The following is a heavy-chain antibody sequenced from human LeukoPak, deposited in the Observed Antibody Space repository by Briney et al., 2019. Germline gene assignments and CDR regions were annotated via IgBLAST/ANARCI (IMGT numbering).Heavy chain of an antibody. CDR2: FLAGGLL. J-gene: IGHJ4*02. CDR3: GRRFCNSCPLDF. CDR1: GFNVTTNN. V-gene: IGHV3-66*04. D-gene: IGHD2-21*01. Sequence: GGSLRLSCVGSGFNVTTNNMYWVRQAPGKGLECVSTFLAGGLLDYADSVRDRFTISRDTSKNTLYLQMNSLSAEDTAVYYCGRRFCNSCPLDFWGQGTLVAVCS.